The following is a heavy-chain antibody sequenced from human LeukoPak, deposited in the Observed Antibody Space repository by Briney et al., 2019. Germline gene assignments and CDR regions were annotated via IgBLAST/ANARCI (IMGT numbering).Heavy chain of an antibody. J-gene: IGHJ6*02. CDR1: GFTFSSYG. CDR2: INTDASSV. V-gene: IGHV3-74*01. D-gene: IGHD2-15*01. Sequence: GGSLRLSCAASGFTFSSYGMHWVRQAPGKGLVWVSRINTDASSVRYADSVKGRFTISRDNAKNTLYLQMNSLRVEDTAVYYCARDGYCSGGSCYGMDVWGQGTTVTVSS. CDR3: ARDGYCSGGSCYGMDV.